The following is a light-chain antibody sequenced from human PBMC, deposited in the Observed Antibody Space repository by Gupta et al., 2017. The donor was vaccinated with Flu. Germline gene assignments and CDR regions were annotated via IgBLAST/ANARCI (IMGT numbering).Light chain of an antibody. CDR2: RNK. V-gene: IGLV1-47*01. CDR3: AAWDDSLSGRYV. J-gene: IGLJ1*01. CDR1: SSNIGSNY. Sequence: SVLTQPPSASGTPGQQVTISCSGSSSNIGSNYVSWYQQLPGTAPKLLIYRNKQRPAGVPDRFSGSKSGTSASLAISGLRSADEADYYCAAWDDSLSGRYVFGKGTKGTVL.